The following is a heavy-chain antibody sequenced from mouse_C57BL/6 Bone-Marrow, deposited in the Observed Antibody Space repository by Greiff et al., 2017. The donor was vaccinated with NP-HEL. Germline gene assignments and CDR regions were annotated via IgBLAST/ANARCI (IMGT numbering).Heavy chain of an antibody. CDR1: GFTFTDYY. J-gene: IGHJ4*01. Sequence: EVKLVESGGGLVQPGGSLSLSCAASGFTFTDYYMSWVRQPPGKALEWLVFIRNKANGYTTEYSASVKGPFTISRDNSPSILHLQMNALRAEDSATYYCARAIYDDYADDPVYAMDYWGQGTSVTGSS. CDR3: ARAIYDDYADDPVYAMDY. D-gene: IGHD2-4*01. V-gene: IGHV7-3*01. CDR2: IRNKANGYTT.